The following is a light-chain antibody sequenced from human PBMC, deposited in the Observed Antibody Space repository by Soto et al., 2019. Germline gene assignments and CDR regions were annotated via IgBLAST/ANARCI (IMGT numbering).Light chain of an antibody. J-gene: IGLJ2*01. Sequence: QAVVTQPPSASGAPGQRVTISCTGSSSNIGAGHVVHWYQQFPGRAPNLLIYGSSNRPSGVPDRFSGSKSGTSASLAITGLQAEDEADYYCQSYDNGLSASVFGGGTKVTVL. CDR3: QSYDNGLSASV. V-gene: IGLV1-40*01. CDR2: GSS. CDR1: SSNIGAGHV.